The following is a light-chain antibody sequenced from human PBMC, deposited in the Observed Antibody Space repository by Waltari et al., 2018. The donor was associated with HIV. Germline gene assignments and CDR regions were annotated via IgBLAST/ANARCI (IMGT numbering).Light chain of an antibody. CDR3: QQYGDSPYT. CDR1: QSVSSNY. V-gene: IGKV3-20*01. J-gene: IGKJ2*01. CDR2: GAS. Sequence: ELVLTQSPGTLSLSPGERAALSCRASQSVSSNYLAWFQQIPGQAHRLLIYGASSRATGIPDRFSGSGSGTDFTLTISRLEPADFAVYYCQQYGDSPYTFGQGTKLEIK.